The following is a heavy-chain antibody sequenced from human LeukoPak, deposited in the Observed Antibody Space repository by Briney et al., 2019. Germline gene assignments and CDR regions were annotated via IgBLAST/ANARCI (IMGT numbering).Heavy chain of an antibody. V-gene: IGHV4-59*01. CDR2: VFHTGST. J-gene: IGHJ4*02. Sequence: SETLSLTCTVSGGSIDTYYWNWIRQPPGKGLEWIGYVFHTGSTNYNPSLKSRVTISVDTSKNQFSLKLSSVTAADTAVYYCASAYYDILGGHFDYWGQGTLVTVSS. CDR3: ASAYYDILGGHFDY. D-gene: IGHD3-9*01. CDR1: GGSIDTYY.